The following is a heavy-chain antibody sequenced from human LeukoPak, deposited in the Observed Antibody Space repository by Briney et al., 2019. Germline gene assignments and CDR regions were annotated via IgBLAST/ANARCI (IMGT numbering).Heavy chain of an antibody. CDR3: AREAVAGMGYFDY. D-gene: IGHD6-19*01. CDR2: ISYDGSNK. Sequence: GGSLRLSCAASGFTFSSYAMHWVRQAPGKGLEWVAVISYDGSNKYYADPVKGRFTISRDNSKNTLYLQMNSLRAEDTAVYYCAREAVAGMGYFDYWGQGTLVTVSS. V-gene: IGHV3-30-3*01. J-gene: IGHJ4*02. CDR1: GFTFSSYA.